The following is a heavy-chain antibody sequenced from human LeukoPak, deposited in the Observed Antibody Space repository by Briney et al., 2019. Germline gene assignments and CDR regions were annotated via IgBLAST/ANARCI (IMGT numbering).Heavy chain of an antibody. D-gene: IGHD3-16*01. CDR3: ARVGEWLLYYYYYYMDV. V-gene: IGHV4-34*01. CDR1: GGSFSGYY. J-gene: IGHJ6*03. Sequence: SETLSLTCAGYGGSFSGYYWSWIRQPPGKGLEWIGEINHSGSTNYNPSLKSRVTISVDTSKNQFSLKLSSVTAADTAVYYCARVGEWLLYYYYYYMDVWGKGTTVTVSS. CDR2: INHSGST.